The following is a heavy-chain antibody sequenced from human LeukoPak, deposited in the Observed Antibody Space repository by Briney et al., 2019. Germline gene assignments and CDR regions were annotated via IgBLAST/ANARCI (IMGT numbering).Heavy chain of an antibody. Sequence: SETLSLTCTVSGGSISSGSYYWSWIRQPAGKGLEWIGRIYSSGRTNYNPSLKSRVTISVDTSNNQFSLKLSSVTAADTAVYYCVRDNSNWGWAFDYWGQGTLVTVSS. CDR3: VRDNSNWGWAFDY. J-gene: IGHJ4*02. CDR2: IYSSGRT. CDR1: GGSISSGSYY. V-gene: IGHV4-61*02. D-gene: IGHD4-11*01.